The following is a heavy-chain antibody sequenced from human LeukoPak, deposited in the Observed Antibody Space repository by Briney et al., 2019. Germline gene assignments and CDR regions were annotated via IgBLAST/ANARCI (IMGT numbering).Heavy chain of an antibody. J-gene: IGHJ4*02. D-gene: IGHD4-17*01. V-gene: IGHV1-18*01. Sequence: ASVKVSCRASDTFTSYGISWVRQAPGQGLEWMGWISAYNGKTNYAQKLQGRVTMTTDTSTSTAYMELRSLRSDDTAVYYCARDGPDYGDYVNFDFWGQGTLVTVSS. CDR2: ISAYNGKT. CDR3: ARDGPDYGDYVNFDF. CDR1: DTFTSYG.